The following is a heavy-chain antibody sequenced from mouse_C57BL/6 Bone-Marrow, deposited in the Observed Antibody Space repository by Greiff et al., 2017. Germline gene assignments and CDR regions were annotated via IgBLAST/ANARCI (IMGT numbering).Heavy chain of an antibody. CDR3: ARGDGYYWYFDV. Sequence: VQLQQSGPELVKPGASVKISCKASGYTFTDYYMNWVKQSHGKSLEWIGDINPNNGGTSYNQKFKGKATLTVDKSSSTAYMELRSLTSEDSAVYYCARGDGYYWYFDVWGTGTTVTVSS. V-gene: IGHV1-26*01. D-gene: IGHD2-3*01. J-gene: IGHJ1*03. CDR2: INPNNGGT. CDR1: GYTFTDYY.